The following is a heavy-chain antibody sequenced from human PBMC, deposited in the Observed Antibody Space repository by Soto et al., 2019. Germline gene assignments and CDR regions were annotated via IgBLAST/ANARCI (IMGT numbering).Heavy chain of an antibody. CDR2: IDPCDSSA. Sequence: PGESLKISCHGSWYNFLSFWIVRVLQMPGKGLEWVGRIDPCDSSATYSPTCQGHVTISADRSTRSAYLQWRSLRDSDTAIYFCARRYCSRADCYSDSWGQGSLVTVSS. V-gene: IGHV5-10-1*01. CDR1: WYNFLSFW. CDR3: ARRYCSRADCYSDS. D-gene: IGHD2-2*01. J-gene: IGHJ4*02.